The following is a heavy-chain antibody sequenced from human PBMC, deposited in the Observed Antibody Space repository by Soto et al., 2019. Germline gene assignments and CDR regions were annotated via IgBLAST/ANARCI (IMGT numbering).Heavy chain of an antibody. CDR1: GNSFTSYW. V-gene: IGHV5-10-1*01. D-gene: IGHD2-15*01. CDR2: IDPSDSST. J-gene: IGHJ4*02. CDR3: ARGYDYTDS. Sequence: XESLKISWQCSGNSFTSYWFTWVRQMPGKGLEWMGRIDPSDSSTNYSPSFQGHVTFSADRSISTAYLQWSSLKASDTAMYFCARGYDYTDSWGQGTLVTVSS.